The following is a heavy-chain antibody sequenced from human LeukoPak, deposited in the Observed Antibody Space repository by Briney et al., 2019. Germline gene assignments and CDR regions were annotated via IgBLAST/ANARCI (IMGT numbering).Heavy chain of an antibody. CDR3: ARDALGYCSGGSCSSFDY. CDR2: ISAYNGNT. Sequence: ASVKVSCKASGYTFTSYGISWVRQAPGQGLEWMGWISAYNGNTNYAQKLQGRVTMTTDTSTSTAYMELRSLRSDDTAVYYCARDALGYCSGGSCSSFDYRGQGTLVTVSS. V-gene: IGHV1-18*01. CDR1: GYTFTSYG. J-gene: IGHJ4*02. D-gene: IGHD2-15*01.